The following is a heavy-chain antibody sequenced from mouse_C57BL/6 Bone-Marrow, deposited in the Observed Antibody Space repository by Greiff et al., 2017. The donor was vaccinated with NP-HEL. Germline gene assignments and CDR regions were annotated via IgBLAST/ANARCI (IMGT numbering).Heavy chain of an antibody. J-gene: IGHJ3*01. CDR2: INPGSGGT. V-gene: IGHV1-54*01. CDR1: GYAFTNYL. D-gene: IGHD2-1*01. Sequence: QVHVKQSGAELVRPGTSVKVSCKASGYAFTNYLIEWVKQRPGQGLEWIGVINPGSGGTNYNEKFKGKATLTADKSSSTAYMQLSSLTSEDSAVYFCALYGKGAFAYWGQGTLVTVSA. CDR3: ALYGKGAFAY.